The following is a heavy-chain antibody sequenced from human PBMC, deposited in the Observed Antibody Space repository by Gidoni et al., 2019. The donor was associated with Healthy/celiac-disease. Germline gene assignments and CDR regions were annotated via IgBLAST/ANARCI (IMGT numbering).Heavy chain of an antibody. Sequence: QVQLQESGPGLVKPSETLSLTCTVSGGSISGYYWTWIRQPPGKGLEWIGYIYSSGSTNYNPSRKSRVTMSVDTSTNRFSLKLSSVTAADTAVYYCARDPADDDSTDYPYYSGMDVWGQGTTVTVSS. CDR1: GGSISGYY. CDR3: ARDPADDDSTDYPYYSGMDV. D-gene: IGHD3-22*01. CDR2: IYSSGST. J-gene: IGHJ6*02. V-gene: IGHV4-59*01.